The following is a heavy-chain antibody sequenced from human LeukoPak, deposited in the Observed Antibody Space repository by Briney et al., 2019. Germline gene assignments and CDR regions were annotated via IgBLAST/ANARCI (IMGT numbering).Heavy chain of an antibody. CDR2: TVSEIDGGTT. Sequence: GRSLRLSCAASGFTFNYAWMSWVRQVPGKGLEWVGQTVSEIDGGTTDYAAPVKGRFTISRDDSKSTLYLQMNSLKIEDTAVYYCTTDEDWNYARKDVWGQGATVIVSS. CDR3: TTDEDWNYARKDV. CDR1: GFTFNYAW. J-gene: IGHJ6*02. V-gene: IGHV3-15*04. D-gene: IGHD1-7*01.